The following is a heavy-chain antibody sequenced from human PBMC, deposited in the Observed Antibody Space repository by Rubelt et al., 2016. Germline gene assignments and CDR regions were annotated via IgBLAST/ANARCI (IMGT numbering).Heavy chain of an antibody. V-gene: IGHV4-30-2*01. Sequence: QLQLQESGSGLAKPSQTLSLTCAVSGGSISSGGYSWSWIRQPPGKGLEWIGYIYHSGGTYYNPSLKSGVTISVDRSKNQCSLKLSSVTAADTAVYYCARLYEGATTGFDYWGQGTLVTVSS. CDR1: GGSISSGGYS. D-gene: IGHD1-26*01. CDR3: ARLYEGATTGFDY. CDR2: IYHSGGT. J-gene: IGHJ4*02.